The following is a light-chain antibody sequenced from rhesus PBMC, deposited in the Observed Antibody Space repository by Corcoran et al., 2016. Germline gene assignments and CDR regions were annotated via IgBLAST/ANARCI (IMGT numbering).Light chain of an antibody. V-gene: IGKV2-65*01. J-gene: IGKJ1*01. CDR2: QVS. Sequence: DVVMTQSPLSLPITPGQPASISCRSSQRLVHSNGNTYLSWYQQKPGQPPRRLIYQVSNRDSGVPDRFSGSVAGTDFKLKISRVEAEDVGVYYCGQGTNDPWTFGQGTRVEIK. CDR3: GQGTNDPWT. CDR1: QRLVHSNGNTY.